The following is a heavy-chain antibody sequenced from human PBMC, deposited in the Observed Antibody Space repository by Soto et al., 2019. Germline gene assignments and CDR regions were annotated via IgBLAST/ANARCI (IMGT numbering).Heavy chain of an antibody. J-gene: IGHJ3*01. CDR2: FIPIIGGG. V-gene: IGHV1-69*06. CDR3: ARRSVSHAKAFDF. Sequence: QVQLVQSGAEVKNPGSSVKVSCKASGGTFRNLAINWGRRAPVQGLEGMGGFIPIIGGGINAQKFQVRVTITADKSTSTAYMELSSLKSEDTAMYFGARRSVSHAKAFDFWGQGTMVTVSS. CDR1: GGTFRNLA.